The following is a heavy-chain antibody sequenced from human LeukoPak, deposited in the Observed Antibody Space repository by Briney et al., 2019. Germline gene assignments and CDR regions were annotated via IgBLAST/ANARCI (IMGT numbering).Heavy chain of an antibody. CDR2: VSATGGST. CDR3: AAAMSRYYYYGMDV. V-gene: IGHV3-23*01. CDR1: GFTFSIFA. Sequence: GGSLRLSCAASGFTFSIFAMNWVRQAPGKGLEWVSRVSATGGSTHYADSVKGRFTISRDNSKNTLYLQMNSLRAEDTAVYYCAAAMSRYYYYGMDVWGLGTTVTVSS. J-gene: IGHJ6*02. D-gene: IGHD6-25*01.